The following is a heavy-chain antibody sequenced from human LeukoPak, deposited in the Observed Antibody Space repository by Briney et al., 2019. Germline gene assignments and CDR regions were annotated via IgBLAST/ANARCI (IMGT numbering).Heavy chain of an antibody. CDR2: ISYDGSNK. CDR3: ACSVY. D-gene: IGHD2-15*01. J-gene: IGHJ4*02. CDR1: GFTFSSYA. V-gene: IGHV3-30-3*01. Sequence: PGGSLRLSCAASGFTFSSYAMHWVRQAPGKGLEWVAVISYDGSNKYYADSVKGRFTISRDNSKNTLYLQMNSLRAEDTAVYYCACSVYWGQGTLVTVSS.